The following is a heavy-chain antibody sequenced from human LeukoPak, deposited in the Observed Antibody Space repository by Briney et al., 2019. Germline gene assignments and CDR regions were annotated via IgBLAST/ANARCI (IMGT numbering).Heavy chain of an antibody. Sequence: ASVKVSCKVSGYTLTELSMHWVRQAPGKGLEWMGVFDPEDGETIYAQKFQGRVTMTVDTSTDTAYMELSSLRSEDTAVYYCATVWTWELRFSRSGRYFDLWGRGTLVTVSS. CDR2: FDPEDGET. CDR3: ATVWTWELRFSRSGRYFDL. CDR1: GYTLTELS. V-gene: IGHV1-24*01. J-gene: IGHJ2*01. D-gene: IGHD1-26*01.